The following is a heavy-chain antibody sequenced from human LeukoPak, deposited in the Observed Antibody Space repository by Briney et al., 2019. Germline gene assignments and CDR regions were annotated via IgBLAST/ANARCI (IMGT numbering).Heavy chain of an antibody. V-gene: IGHV4-39*01. Sequence: PSETLSLTCTVSGGSISSSSYYWGWIRQPPGKGLEWIGKIYYSGSTYYNPSLKSRVTISVDTSKSQFSLKLSSVTAADTAVYYCARQDCTSTSCFPLDHWGQGTLVTVSS. J-gene: IGHJ4*02. CDR3: ARQDCTSTSCFPLDH. CDR1: GGSISSSSYY. D-gene: IGHD2-2*01. CDR2: IYYSGST.